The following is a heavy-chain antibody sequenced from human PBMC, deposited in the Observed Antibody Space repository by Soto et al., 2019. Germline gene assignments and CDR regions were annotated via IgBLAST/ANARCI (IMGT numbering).Heavy chain of an antibody. V-gene: IGHV5-10-1*01. J-gene: IGHJ6*02. CDR3: ARDPFGYCSSTSCYLYYYGMDV. CDR1: GYSFTSHW. Sequence: GESLKISCKGSGYSFTSHWISWVRQMPGKGLEWMGRIDPSDSYTNYSPSFQGHVTISADKSISTAYLQWSSLKASDTAMYYCARDPFGYCSSTSCYLYYYGMDVWGQGTTVTVSS. CDR2: IDPSDSYT. D-gene: IGHD2-2*01.